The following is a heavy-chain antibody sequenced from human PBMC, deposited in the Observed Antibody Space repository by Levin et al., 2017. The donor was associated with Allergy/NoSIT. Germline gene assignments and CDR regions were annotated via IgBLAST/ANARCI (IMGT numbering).Heavy chain of an antibody. J-gene: IGHJ4*02. CDR3: ARPARYSGSYYFDY. D-gene: IGHD1-26*01. CDR1: GGSISSSSYY. CDR2: IYYSGST. V-gene: IGHV4-39*01. Sequence: SETLSLTCTVSGGSISSSSYYWGWIRQPPGKGLEWIGNIYYSGSTYYNPSLKSRVTISVDTSKNQFSLKLSSVTAADTAVYYCARPARYSGSYYFDYWGQGTLVTVSS.